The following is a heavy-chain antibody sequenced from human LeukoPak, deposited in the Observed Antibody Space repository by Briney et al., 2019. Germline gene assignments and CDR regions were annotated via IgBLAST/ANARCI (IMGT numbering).Heavy chain of an antibody. CDR2: ISYDGSNK. CDR3: ASSISGYYSYYFDY. V-gene: IGHV3-30-3*01. Sequence: PGGSLRLSCAASGFTFSSYAMHWVRQAPGKGLEWVAVISYDGSNKYYADSVKGRFTISRDNSKNTLYLQMNSLRAEDTAVYYCASSISGYYSYYFDYWGQGTLVTVSS. D-gene: IGHD3-22*01. J-gene: IGHJ4*02. CDR1: GFTFSSYA.